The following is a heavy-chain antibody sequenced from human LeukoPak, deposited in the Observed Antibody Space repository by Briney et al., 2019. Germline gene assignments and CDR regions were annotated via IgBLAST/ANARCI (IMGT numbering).Heavy chain of an antibody. CDR1: GFTLDDYA. CDR2: ISGDGGST. Sequence: GGSLRLSCAASGFTLDDYAMHWVRQPPGEGLEWVSLISGDGGSTYYAESVKGRFTISRDNSKNSLYLQMISLRTEDTALYYCAKDLRDPRYYYDSSGSLDYWGQGTLVTVSS. J-gene: IGHJ4*02. D-gene: IGHD3-22*01. V-gene: IGHV3-43*02. CDR3: AKDLRDPRYYYDSSGSLDY.